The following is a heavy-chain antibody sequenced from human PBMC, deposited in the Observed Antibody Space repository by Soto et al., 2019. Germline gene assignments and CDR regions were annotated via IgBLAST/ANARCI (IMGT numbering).Heavy chain of an antibody. CDR3: ARDSRTAMAYFDY. D-gene: IGHD5-18*01. J-gene: IGHJ4*02. CDR1: GGSISSGDYY. CDR2: IYYSGST. V-gene: IGHV4-30-4*01. Sequence: PSETLSLTCTVSGGSISSGDYYWSWIRQPPGKGLEWIGYIYYSGSTYYNPSLKSRVTISVDTSKNQFSPKLSSVTAADTAVYYCARDSRTAMAYFDYWGQGTLVTVSS.